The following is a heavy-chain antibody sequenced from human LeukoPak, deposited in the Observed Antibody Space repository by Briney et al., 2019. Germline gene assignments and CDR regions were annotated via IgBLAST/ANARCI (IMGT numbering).Heavy chain of an antibody. D-gene: IGHD2-15*01. CDR3: ARDRGSARELEVVVAAHYYYYGMDV. J-gene: IGHJ6*02. V-gene: IGHV4-39*07. CDR2: IYYSGST. CDR1: GGSISSSSYY. Sequence: SETLSLTCTVSGGSISSSSYYWGWIRQPPGKGLEWIGSIYYSGSTYYNPSLKSRVTISVDTSKNQFSLKLSSVTAADTAVYYCARDRGSARELEVVVAAHYYYYGMDVWGQGTTVTVSS.